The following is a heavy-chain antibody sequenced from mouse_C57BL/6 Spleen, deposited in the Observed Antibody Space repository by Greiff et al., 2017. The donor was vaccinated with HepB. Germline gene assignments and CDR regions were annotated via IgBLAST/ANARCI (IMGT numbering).Heavy chain of an antibody. CDR1: GYAFTNYL. J-gene: IGHJ2*01. V-gene: IGHV1-54*01. D-gene: IGHD4-1*01. CDR3: ARSRELGRLDY. CDR2: INPGSGGT. Sequence: VQLQQSGAELVRPGTSVKVSCQASGYAFTNYLIEWVKQRPGQGLEWIGVINPGSGGTNYNEKFKGTATLTADKSSSTAYLKLSSLTSEDSAVYCCARSRELGRLDYWGQGTTLTVSS.